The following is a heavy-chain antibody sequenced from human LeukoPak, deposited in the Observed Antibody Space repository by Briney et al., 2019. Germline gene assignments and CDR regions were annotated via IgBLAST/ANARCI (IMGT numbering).Heavy chain of an antibody. CDR3: ARDQGYQLLYGNYYYYGMDV. CDR2: MNPNSGNT. CDR1: GYTFTSYD. Sequence: ASVKVSCKASGYTFTSYDINWVRQATGQGLEWMGWMNPNSGNTGYAQKFQGRVIMTRNTTISTAYMELSSLRSEDTAVYYCARDQGYQLLYGNYYYYGMDVWGQGTTVTVSS. D-gene: IGHD2-2*02. J-gene: IGHJ6*02. V-gene: IGHV1-8*01.